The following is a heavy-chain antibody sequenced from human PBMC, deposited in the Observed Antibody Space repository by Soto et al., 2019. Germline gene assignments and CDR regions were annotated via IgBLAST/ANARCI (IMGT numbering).Heavy chain of an antibody. J-gene: IGHJ5*02. CDR2: INAGNGNT. CDR3: ARDPGYRYGNT. D-gene: IGHD5-18*01. V-gene: IGHV1-3*01. Sequence: DSVKVSCKASGYTFTSYAMNWVRQAPGQRLEWMGWINAGNGNTKYSQKFQGRVTITRDTSASTAYMELSSLRSEDTAVYYCARDPGYRYGNTWRQGTLVNVSS. CDR1: GYTFTSYA.